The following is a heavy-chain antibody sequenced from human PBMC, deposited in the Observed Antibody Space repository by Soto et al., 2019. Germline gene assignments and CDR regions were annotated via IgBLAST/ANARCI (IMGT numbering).Heavy chain of an antibody. CDR1: GGTFSSYA. V-gene: IGHV1-69*12. CDR3: GGRGGDGWFDP. D-gene: IGHD3-16*01. CDR2: IIPIFGTA. Sequence: QVQLVQSGAEVKKPGSSVKVSCKASGGTFSSYAISWVRQAPGQGLEWMGGIIPIFGTANYAQKFQGRVTMTAEEATSTADMEVRSLRCEDTAVYYCGGRGGDGWFDPWGQGTLVTVSS. J-gene: IGHJ5*02.